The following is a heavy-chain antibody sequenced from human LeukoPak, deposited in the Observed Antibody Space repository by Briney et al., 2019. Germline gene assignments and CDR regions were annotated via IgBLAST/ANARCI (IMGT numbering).Heavy chain of an antibody. CDR1: GFTFSSYA. CDR2: ISGSGGAT. CDR3: VKAGVGSSYIRGYFYYIDV. Sequence: GGSLRLSCAASGFTFSSYAMNWVRHAPGKGLEWVSGISGSGGATYYADSVKSRFTISRGNSRTTLYLQINSLSAEDTAIYNCVKAGVGSSYIRGYFYYIDVWGKGTMVTVSS. V-gene: IGHV3-23*01. J-gene: IGHJ6*03. D-gene: IGHD1-26*01.